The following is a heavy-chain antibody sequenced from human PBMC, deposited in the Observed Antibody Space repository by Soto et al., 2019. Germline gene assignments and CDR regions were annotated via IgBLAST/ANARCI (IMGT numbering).Heavy chain of an antibody. CDR2: IRSKAYGGTT. CDR3: TGGRYFQH. CDR1: GFNFGDYA. V-gene: IGHV3-49*04. D-gene: IGHD3-16*01. Sequence: EVQLVESGGGLVQPGRSLRLSCTASGFNFGDYAMSWVRQAPGKGLEWVGFIRSKAYGGTTEYAASVKGRFTISRDDSKSIAYLQMNSLKTEDTAVYYCTGGRYFQHWGQGTLVTVSS. J-gene: IGHJ1*01.